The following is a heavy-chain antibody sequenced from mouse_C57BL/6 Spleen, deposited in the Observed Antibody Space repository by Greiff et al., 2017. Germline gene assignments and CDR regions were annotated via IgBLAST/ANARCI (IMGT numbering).Heavy chain of an antibody. D-gene: IGHD1-1*01. V-gene: IGHV1-81*01. CDR3: AREDYYGSSYDWYFDV. Sequence: VQLVESGAELARPGASVKLSCKASGYTFTSYGISWVKQRTGQGLEWIGEIYPRSGNTYYNEKFKGKATLTADKSSSTAYMELRSLTSEDSAVYFCAREDYYGSSYDWYFDVWGTGTTVTVSS. CDR2: IYPRSGNT. J-gene: IGHJ1*03. CDR1: GYTFTSYG.